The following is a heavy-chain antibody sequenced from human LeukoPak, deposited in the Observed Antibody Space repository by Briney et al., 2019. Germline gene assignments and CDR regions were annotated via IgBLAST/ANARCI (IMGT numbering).Heavy chain of an antibody. J-gene: IGHJ4*02. CDR2: IYYGGST. D-gene: IGHD3-9*01. CDR1: GDSISSGDYY. V-gene: IGHV4-30-4*08. CDR3: ARTDRHDWLFIY. Sequence: PSQTLCLTCTVSGDSISSGDYYWSWIRQPPGKGLEWIGYIYYGGSTYYNPSLKSRVTISVDTSKNQFSLKLNSVTAADTAVYYCARTDRHDWLFIYWGQGTLVTVSS.